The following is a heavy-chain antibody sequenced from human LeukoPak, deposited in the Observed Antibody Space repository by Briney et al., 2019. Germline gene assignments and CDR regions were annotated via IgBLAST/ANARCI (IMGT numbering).Heavy chain of an antibody. CDR3: ASFRYFDWFPDY. D-gene: IGHD3-9*01. J-gene: IGHJ4*02. V-gene: IGHV4-38-2*01. CDR1: GYSISSGYY. Sequence: SETLSLTCAVSGYSISSGYYWGWIRQPPGKGLEWIGSIYHSGSTYYNPSLKSRVTISVDTSKNQFSLKLSSVTAADTAVYYCASFRYFDWFPDYWGQGTLVTVSS. CDR2: IYHSGST.